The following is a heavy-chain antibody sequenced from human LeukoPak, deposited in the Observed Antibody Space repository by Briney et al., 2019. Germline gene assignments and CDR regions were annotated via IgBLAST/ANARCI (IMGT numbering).Heavy chain of an antibody. CDR1: GFTFSSYS. V-gene: IGHV3-21*01. D-gene: IGHD2-15*01. CDR3: ARAPLVVVAATSDY. CDR2: ISSSSSYV. J-gene: IGHJ4*02. Sequence: GGSLRLSCAASGFTFSSYSMNWVRQAPGKGLEWVSSISSSSSYVYYADSVKGRFTISRDNAKNSLYLQMNSLRAEDTAVYYCARAPLVVVAATSDYWGQGTLVTVSS.